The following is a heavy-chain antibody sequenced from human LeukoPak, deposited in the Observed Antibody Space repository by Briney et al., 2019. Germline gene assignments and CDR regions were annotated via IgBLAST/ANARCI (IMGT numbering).Heavy chain of an antibody. Sequence: GKSLRLSCAASGFTFSSYAMHWVRQAPGKGLEWVAVISYDGSSKYYADSVKGRFTISRDNSKNTLYLQMNSLRAEDTAVYYCARDRSIVVANFDYWGQGTLVTVSS. D-gene: IGHD6-19*01. CDR1: GFTFSSYA. V-gene: IGHV3-30*04. J-gene: IGHJ4*02. CDR2: ISYDGSSK. CDR3: ARDRSIVVANFDY.